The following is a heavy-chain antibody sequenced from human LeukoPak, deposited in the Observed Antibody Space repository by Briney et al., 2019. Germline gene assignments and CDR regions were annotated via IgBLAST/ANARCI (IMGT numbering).Heavy chain of an antibody. Sequence: SSETLSLTCTVSGGSISSSSYYWGWIRQSPGKGLEWIGSIYYSGSTYYNPSLKSRVTISVDTSKNQFSLKLSSVTAADTAVYYCARGPVADYWGQGTLVTVSS. CDR2: IYYSGST. CDR3: ARGPVADY. V-gene: IGHV4-39*07. J-gene: IGHJ4*02. CDR1: GGSISSSSYY. D-gene: IGHD2-15*01.